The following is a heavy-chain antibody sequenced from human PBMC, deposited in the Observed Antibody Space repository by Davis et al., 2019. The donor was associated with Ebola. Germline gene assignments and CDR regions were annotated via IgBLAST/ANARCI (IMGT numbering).Heavy chain of an antibody. D-gene: IGHD3-3*01. CDR1: GFTFRDYW. CDR3: ARDRYDFWSGYYYYYYGMDV. V-gene: IGHV3-74*01. Sequence: GESLKISCAASGFTFRDYWMHWVRQAPGKGLEWVARINVDEFGTNYADSVKGRFTISRHNAKNTLYLQMNSLRAEDTAVYYCARDRYDFWSGYYYYYYGMDVWGQGTTVTVSS. J-gene: IGHJ6*02. CDR2: INVDEFGT.